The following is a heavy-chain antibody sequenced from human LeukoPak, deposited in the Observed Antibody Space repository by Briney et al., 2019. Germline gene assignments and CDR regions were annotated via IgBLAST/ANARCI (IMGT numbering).Heavy chain of an antibody. Sequence: PGRCLRLSCAASGFTFSSYGMHWVRQAPGKGLEWVAVIWYDGSNKYYADSVKGRFTISRDNSKNTLYLQMNILRAEDTAVYYCARDPGSLYYFDYWGQGTLVTVSS. CDR2: IWYDGSNK. CDR1: GFTFSSYG. D-gene: IGHD3-10*01. V-gene: IGHV3-33*01. J-gene: IGHJ4*02. CDR3: ARDPGSLYYFDY.